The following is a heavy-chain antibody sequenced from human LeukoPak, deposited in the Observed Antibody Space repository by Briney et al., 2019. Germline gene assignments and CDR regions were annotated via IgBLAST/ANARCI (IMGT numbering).Heavy chain of an antibody. D-gene: IGHD2-15*01. CDR3: AKDLSGYPNYYYYGMDV. CDR2: ISYDGGNN. V-gene: IGHV3-30*18. Sequence: SGRSLRLSCAASGFTFSSFGMHWVRQAPGKGLEWVAVISYDGGNNYYEDSVRGRFTISRDESKNTLYLQMNSLRAEDTAVYYCAKDLSGYPNYYYYGMDVWGQGTTVTVSS. J-gene: IGHJ6*02. CDR1: GFTFSSFG.